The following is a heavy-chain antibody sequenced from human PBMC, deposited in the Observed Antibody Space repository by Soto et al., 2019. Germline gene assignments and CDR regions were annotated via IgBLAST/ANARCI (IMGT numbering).Heavy chain of an antibody. J-gene: IGHJ4*02. CDR1: GFTFSNAW. CDR2: IKSKTDGGTI. CDR3: TTTATIDY. Sequence: GGSLRLSCAASGFTFSNAWMTWVRQAPGKGLEWIGRIKSKTDGGTIYYAAPVKGRFTISRDDSKNTVYLQMNSLKIEDTAVYYCTTTATIDYWGQGTMVTVSS. V-gene: IGHV3-15*01. D-gene: IGHD1-1*01.